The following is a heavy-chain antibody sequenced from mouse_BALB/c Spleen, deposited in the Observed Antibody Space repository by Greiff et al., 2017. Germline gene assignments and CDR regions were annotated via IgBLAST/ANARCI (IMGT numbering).Heavy chain of an antibody. CDR2: IAPGSGST. CDR3: AISSMISWFGY. D-gene: IGHD2-4*01. CDR1: GYTFTSYW. Sequence: DLVKPGASVKLSCKASGYTFTSYWINWIKQRPGQGLEWIGRIAPGSGSTYYNEMFKGKATLTVDTSSSTAYIQLSSLSSEDSAVYFCAISSMISWFGYWGQGTLVTVSA. V-gene: IGHV1S41*01. J-gene: IGHJ3*01.